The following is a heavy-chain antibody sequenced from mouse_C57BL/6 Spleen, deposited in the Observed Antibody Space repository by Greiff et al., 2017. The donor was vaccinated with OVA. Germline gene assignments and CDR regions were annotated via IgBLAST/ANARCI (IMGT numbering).Heavy chain of an antibody. V-gene: IGHV1-61*01. D-gene: IGHD1-1*01. CDR3: ARGGTTVVATRYYAMDY. CDR2: IYPSDSET. Sequence: QVQLQQSGAELVRPGSSVKLSCKASGYTFTSYWMDWVKQRPGQGLEWIGNIYPSDSETHYNQKFKDKATLTVDKSSSTAYMQLSSLTSEDSAVYYCARGGTTVVATRYYAMDYWGQGTSVTVSS. CDR1: GYTFTSYW. J-gene: IGHJ4*01.